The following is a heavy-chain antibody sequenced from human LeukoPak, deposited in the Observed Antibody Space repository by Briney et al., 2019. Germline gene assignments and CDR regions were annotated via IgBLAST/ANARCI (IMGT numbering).Heavy chain of an antibody. J-gene: IGHJ4*02. CDR3: AREAYVTQNYFDY. Sequence: PSETLSLTCTVSGGSISSSSYYWGWIRQPPGKGLEWIGSIYYSGSTYYNPSLKSRVTISVDTSKNQFSLKLSSVTAADTAVYYCAREAYVTQNYFDYWGQGTLVTVSS. CDR2: IYYSGST. D-gene: IGHD2-21*01. CDR1: GGSISSSSYY. V-gene: IGHV4-39*07.